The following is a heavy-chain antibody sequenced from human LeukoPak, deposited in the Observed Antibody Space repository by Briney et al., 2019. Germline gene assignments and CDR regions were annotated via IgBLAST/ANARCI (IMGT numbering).Heavy chain of an antibody. CDR2: IDHSGST. Sequence: PSETLSLTCAVYGGSFSGYYWSWIRQPPGKGLEWIGEIDHSGSTNYNPSLKSRVTISVDTSKNQFSLKLSSVTAADTAVHYCASVYDSSGHYPFWGQGTLVTVSS. J-gene: IGHJ4*02. CDR3: ASVYDSSGHYPF. CDR1: GGSFSGYY. V-gene: IGHV4-34*01. D-gene: IGHD3-22*01.